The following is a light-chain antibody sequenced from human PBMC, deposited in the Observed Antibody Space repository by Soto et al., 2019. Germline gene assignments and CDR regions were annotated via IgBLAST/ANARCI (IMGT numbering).Light chain of an antibody. CDR3: SSYTSSSTVV. CDR1: SSDVGGYNY. Sequence: QSALTQPASVSGSPGQSITISCTGTSSDVGGYNYVSWYQQHPGKAPKLMIYDVSNRPSGVSNRCSGSKSGNRASLTISGLQAEDEADYYCSSYTSSSTVVFGGGTKVTVL. J-gene: IGLJ2*01. CDR2: DVS. V-gene: IGLV2-14*01.